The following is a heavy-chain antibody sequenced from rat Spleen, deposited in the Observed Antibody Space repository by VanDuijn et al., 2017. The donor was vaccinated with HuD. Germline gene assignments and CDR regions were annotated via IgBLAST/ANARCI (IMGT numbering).Heavy chain of an antibody. CDR1: GFTFSRYW. CDR3: TRGVYYGYNAFAY. CDR2: ISNTGGTT. V-gene: IGHV5-31*01. Sequence: EVQLVETGGGLVQPGRSLKLSCVASGFTFSRYWMYWVRQAPGKGLEWVASISNTGGTTNYPDSVKGRISISRDNAKSTLYVQMNSLRSEDTANYYCTRGVYYGYNAFAYWGQGTLVTVSS. D-gene: IGHD1-9*01. J-gene: IGHJ3*01.